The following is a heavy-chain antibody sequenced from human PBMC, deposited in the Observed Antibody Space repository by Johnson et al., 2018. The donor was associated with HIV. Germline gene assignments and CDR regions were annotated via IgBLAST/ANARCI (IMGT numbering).Heavy chain of an antibody. J-gene: IGHJ3*02. V-gene: IGHV3-13*01. CDR2: IGTAGDT. CDR3: AKVGRMTTVVTPGDAFDI. D-gene: IGHD4-23*01. CDR1: GFTFSNYD. Sequence: VQLVESGGGLIQPGGSLRLSCAASGFTFSNYDMYWVRQATGKGLEWVSGIGTAGDTYYADSVKGRFTVYRDNSKNTRYVEMNRLRVEDTAGYSCAKVGRMTTVVTPGDAFDIWGQGTKVTVSS.